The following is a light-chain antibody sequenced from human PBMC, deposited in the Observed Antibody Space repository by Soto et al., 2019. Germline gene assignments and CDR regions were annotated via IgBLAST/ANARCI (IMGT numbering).Light chain of an antibody. CDR3: TSYTTSSTLV. Sequence: QSALTQPASVSGSPGQSITISCTGTSSDVGGYNYVSWYQQYPGKAPKLMFYDVSNRPSGVSNRFSGSKSGNTASLTISGLQAEDEADYYCTSYTTSSTLVFGTGTKVTVL. V-gene: IGLV2-14*01. CDR1: SSDVGGYNY. CDR2: DVS. J-gene: IGLJ1*01.